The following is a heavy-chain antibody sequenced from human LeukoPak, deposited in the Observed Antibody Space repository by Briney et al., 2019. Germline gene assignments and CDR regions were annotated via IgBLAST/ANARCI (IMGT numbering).Heavy chain of an antibody. CDR2: ISTSGSNI. CDR1: GFTFRSYS. V-gene: IGHV3-48*04. Sequence: GGSLRLSCAASGFTFRSYSMNWVRQAPGRGLEWVSYISTSGSNIYYADSVKGRFTISRDNANNSLYLQMNSLRADDTAVYYCARDYTMSDYWGQGTLVTVSA. J-gene: IGHJ4*02. D-gene: IGHD3-22*01. CDR3: ARDYTMSDY.